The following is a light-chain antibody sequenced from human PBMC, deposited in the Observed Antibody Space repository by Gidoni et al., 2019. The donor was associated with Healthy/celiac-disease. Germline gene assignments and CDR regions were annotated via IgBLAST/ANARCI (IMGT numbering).Light chain of an antibody. CDR2: GAS. V-gene: IGKV3-20*01. Sequence: EIVLTQSPGTLSLSPGERATLSCRASQSVSSIYLAWYQQKPGQAPSLLIYGASSMATGIPERFSGSGSGTDFTLTISRLEPEDFAVYYCQQYGSSPYTFGQGTKLEIK. J-gene: IGKJ2*01. CDR3: QQYGSSPYT. CDR1: QSVSSIY.